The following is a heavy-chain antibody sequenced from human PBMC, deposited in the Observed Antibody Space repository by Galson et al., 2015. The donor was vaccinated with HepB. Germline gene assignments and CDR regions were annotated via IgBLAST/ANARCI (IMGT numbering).Heavy chain of an antibody. CDR2: IWYDGSNK. D-gene: IGHD3-3*01. CDR3: ARVPRADFWSGYYPGFSGMDV. CDR1: GFTFSSYG. V-gene: IGHV3-33*01. J-gene: IGHJ6*02. Sequence: SLRLSCAASGFTFSSYGMHWVRQAPGKGLEWVAVIWYDGSNKYYADSVKGRFTISRDNSKNTLYLQMNSLRAEDTAVYYCARVPRADFWSGYYPGFSGMDVWGQGTTVTVSS.